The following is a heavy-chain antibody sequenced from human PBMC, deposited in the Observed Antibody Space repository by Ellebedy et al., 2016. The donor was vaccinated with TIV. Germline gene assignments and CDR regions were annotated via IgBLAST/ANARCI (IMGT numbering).Heavy chain of an antibody. CDR2: INTSDGST. V-gene: IGHV1-46*01. D-gene: IGHD3-10*01. J-gene: IGHJ4*02. Sequence: AASVKVSCKASGYTFTTNYIHWVRRAPGKGLEWMGIINTSDGSTNYAQTFQGRVTMTRDTSTSTVYRGLSSLRFDDTAVYYCARVEGYYGSGAFDYWGQGTLVTVSS. CDR1: GYTFTTNY. CDR3: ARVEGYYGSGAFDY.